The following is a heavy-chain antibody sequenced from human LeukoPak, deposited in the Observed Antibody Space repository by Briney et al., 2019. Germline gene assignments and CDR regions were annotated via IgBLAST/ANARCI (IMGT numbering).Heavy chain of an antibody. CDR3: AREVAAVTQNPYYYYGMDV. Sequence: SETLSLPCTVSGGSISSGGYYWSWIRQHPGRGLEWIGYIYYGGSTYYNPSIKGRVTISVDTSKNQFSLKLSSVTAADTAVYYSAREVAAVTQNPYYYYGMDVWGQGTTVTVSS. V-gene: IGHV4-31*03. D-gene: IGHD4-11*01. CDR2: IYYGGST. J-gene: IGHJ6*02. CDR1: GGSISSGGYY.